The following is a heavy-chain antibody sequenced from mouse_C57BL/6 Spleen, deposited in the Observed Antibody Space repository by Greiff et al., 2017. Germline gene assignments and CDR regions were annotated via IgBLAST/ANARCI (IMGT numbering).Heavy chain of an antibody. D-gene: IGHD6-1*01. CDR2: IHPNSGST. J-gene: IGHJ2*01. CDR3: ARSPPNPYFDY. CDR1: GYTFTSYW. Sequence: QVQLQQPGAELVKPGASVKLSCKASGYTFTSYWMNWVKQRPGQGLEWIGMIHPNSGSTKYNEKLKSKATLTVDKSSCTAYMQLSSLTSEDSAVYYCARSPPNPYFDYWRQGTTLTVSS. V-gene: IGHV1-64*01.